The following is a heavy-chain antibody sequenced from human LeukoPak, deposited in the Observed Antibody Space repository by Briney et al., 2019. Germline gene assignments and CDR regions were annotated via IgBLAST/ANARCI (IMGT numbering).Heavy chain of an antibody. V-gene: IGHV3-15*01. J-gene: IGHJ4*02. CDR2: IKSKTDGGTT. CDR3: TADADIVVVPAAEFFDY. Sequence: PGGSLRLSCAASGFTFSNAWMSWVRQAPGKGLEWVGRIKSKTDGGTTDYAAPVKGRFTISRDDSKNTLYLQMNSLKTEDTAVYCCTADADIVVVPAAEFFDYWGQGTLVTVSS. CDR1: GFTFSNAW. D-gene: IGHD2-2*01.